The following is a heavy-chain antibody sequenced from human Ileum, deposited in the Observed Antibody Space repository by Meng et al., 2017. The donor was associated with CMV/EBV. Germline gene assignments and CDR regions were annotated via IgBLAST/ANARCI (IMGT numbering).Heavy chain of an antibody. Sequence: GESLKISCAASGFTFSNAWMSWVRQAPGKGLEWVGRIKSKTDGGTTDYAAPVKGRFTISRDDSKNTLYPQMNSLKTEDTAVYYCVLWFGELLHWGQGTLVTVSS. D-gene: IGHD3-10*01. CDR3: VLWFGELLH. CDR1: GFTFSNAW. CDR2: IKSKTDGGTT. J-gene: IGHJ4*02. V-gene: IGHV3-15*01.